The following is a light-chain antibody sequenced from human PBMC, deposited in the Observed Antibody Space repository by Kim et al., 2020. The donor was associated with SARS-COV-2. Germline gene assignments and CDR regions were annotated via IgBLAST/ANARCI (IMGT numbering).Light chain of an antibody. CDR2: KAS. CDR1: QGIGSW. J-gene: IGKJ1*01. V-gene: IGKV1-5*03. Sequence: SSSVGDSVTSTCRTSQGIGSWLAWYQQKPGIASKVLIYKASSLESGVPSRFSGSGSGTEFTLTISSLQPDDFATYYCQQYSSYWTFGQGTKVDIK. CDR3: QQYSSYWT.